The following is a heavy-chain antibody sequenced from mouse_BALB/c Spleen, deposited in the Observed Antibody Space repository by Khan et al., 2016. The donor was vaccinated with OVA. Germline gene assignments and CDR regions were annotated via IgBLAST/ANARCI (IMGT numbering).Heavy chain of an antibody. D-gene: IGHD2-14*01. CDR3: VRDGAYHRNDGWFAY. Sequence: QVQLQQSGAELARPGASVKMSCKASGYTFTSYTIHWIKERPGQGLEWIGYINPSNGYTNYNQKFKDKATLTTDKSSTTAYLQLSSLPSDDSAVXNGVRDGAYHRNDGWFAYWGQGTLVTVSA. J-gene: IGHJ3*01. V-gene: IGHV1-4*01. CDR1: GYTFTSYT. CDR2: INPSNGYT.